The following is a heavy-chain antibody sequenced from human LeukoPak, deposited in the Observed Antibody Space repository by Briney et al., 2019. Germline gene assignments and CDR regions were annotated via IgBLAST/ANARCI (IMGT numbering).Heavy chain of an antibody. V-gene: IGHV3-20*04. J-gene: IGHJ4*02. CDR1: GFTFDDYG. Sequence: GGSLRLSCAASGFTFDDYGMTWLRQAPGKGLEWVAGINWNGGTTGFADSVRGRFTMSRDNAKNSLFLQMNSLRAEDTALYYCARAHYYGSGSCDYWGQGTLVTVSS. CDR2: INWNGGTT. CDR3: ARAHYYGSGSCDY. D-gene: IGHD3-10*01.